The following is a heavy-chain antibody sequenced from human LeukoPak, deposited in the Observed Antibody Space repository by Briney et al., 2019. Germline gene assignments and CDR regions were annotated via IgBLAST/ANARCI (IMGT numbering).Heavy chain of an antibody. CDR2: TYYRSKWYN. CDR3: ARGHPLLWFGEPSPLFSWFDP. Sequence: SQTLSLTCAISGDSVSSNSAAWNWIRQSPSRGLEWLGRTYYRSKWYNDYAVSVKSRITINPDTSKNQFSLKLSSVTAADTAVYYCARGHPLLWFGEPSPLFSWFDPWGQGTLVTVSS. J-gene: IGHJ5*02. D-gene: IGHD3-10*01. V-gene: IGHV6-1*01. CDR1: GDSVSSNSAA.